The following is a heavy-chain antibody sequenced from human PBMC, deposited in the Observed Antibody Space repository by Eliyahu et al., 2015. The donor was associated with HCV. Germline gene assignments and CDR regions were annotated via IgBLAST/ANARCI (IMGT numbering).Heavy chain of an antibody. Sequence: QVQLVQSGAEVKKPGSSVKVSCKASGATFSSYAXSWXRQAPGXGLEWMGGIXPXFGXANYAQKXQGRVTXTADESTSTAYMELSSLRSEDTAVYYCARDDGGNSFGSYWGQGTLVTVSS. D-gene: IGHD4-23*01. CDR2: IXPXFGXA. CDR3: ARDDGGNSFGSY. J-gene: IGHJ4*02. CDR1: GATFSSYA. V-gene: IGHV1-69*01.